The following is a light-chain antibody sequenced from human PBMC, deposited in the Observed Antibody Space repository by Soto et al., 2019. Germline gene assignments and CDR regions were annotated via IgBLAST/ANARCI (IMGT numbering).Light chain of an antibody. CDR2: GNS. CDR3: SSYTTIYSYV. J-gene: IGLJ1*01. Sequence: QAVVAQPPSVSGAQGQEVTISCTGSSSNIGAGYDLHWYQQLPGTAPKLLLYGNSNRPSGVPDRFSGSKSGTSASLAITGLQAEDEADYYCSSYTTIYSYVFGTGTKLTVL. V-gene: IGLV1-40*01. CDR1: SSNIGAGYD.